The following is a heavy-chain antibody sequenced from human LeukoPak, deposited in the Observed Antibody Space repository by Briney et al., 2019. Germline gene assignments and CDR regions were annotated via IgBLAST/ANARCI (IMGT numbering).Heavy chain of an antibody. V-gene: IGHV3-23*01. D-gene: IGHD6-13*01. J-gene: IGHJ3*02. CDR1: GFTFSSYA. CDR3: ATDLIAAGAFDI. CDR2: ISGSGGST. Sequence: GGSLRLSCAASGFTFSSYAMSWVRQAPGKGLEWVSAISGSGGSTYYADSVKGRFTISRDNSKNTLYLQMNSLRAEDTAVYYCATDLIAAGAFDIWGQGTMVTVSS.